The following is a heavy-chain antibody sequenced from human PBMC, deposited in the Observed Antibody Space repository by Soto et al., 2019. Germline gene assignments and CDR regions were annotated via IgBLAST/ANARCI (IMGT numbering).Heavy chain of an antibody. CDR1: GDSIDIYY. V-gene: IGHV4-59*08. CDR3: ARQPPDNNYYYYYYMDV. J-gene: IGHJ6*03. CDR2: IHYSGST. Sequence: SETLSLTCTVSGDSIDIYYWTWIRQPPGKGPEWIGYIHYSGSTNYNPSLKSRVIISVDMSKNQFSLKLNSVTAADTAVYYCARQPPDNNYYYYYYMDVWGKGTTVTVSS.